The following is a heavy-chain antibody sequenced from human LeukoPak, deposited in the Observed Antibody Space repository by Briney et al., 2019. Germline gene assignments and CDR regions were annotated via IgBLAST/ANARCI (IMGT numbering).Heavy chain of an antibody. V-gene: IGHV4-34*01. Sequence: PSETLSLTCAVYGGSFSGYYWSWIRQPPGKGLEWIGEINHSGSTNYNPSLKSRVTISVDTSKNQFSLKLSSVTAADTAVYYCAREVEMTTVTTGFDYWGQGTLVTVSS. CDR2: INHSGST. J-gene: IGHJ4*02. D-gene: IGHD4-11*01. CDR3: AREVEMTTVTTGFDY. CDR1: GGSFSGYY.